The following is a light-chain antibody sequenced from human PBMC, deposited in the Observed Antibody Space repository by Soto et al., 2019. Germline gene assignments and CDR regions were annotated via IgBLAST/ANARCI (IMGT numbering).Light chain of an antibody. Sequence: EIVLTQSPGTLSLSAGERATLSCRASQSVSSYLAWYQQKPGQTPRLLIYGASNRATGIPDRFGGSGSGTDFTLTISRLEPEDFAVYYCQQYGNSPYTFGQGTKLEIK. J-gene: IGKJ2*01. CDR3: QQYGNSPYT. V-gene: IGKV3-20*01. CDR1: QSVSSY. CDR2: GAS.